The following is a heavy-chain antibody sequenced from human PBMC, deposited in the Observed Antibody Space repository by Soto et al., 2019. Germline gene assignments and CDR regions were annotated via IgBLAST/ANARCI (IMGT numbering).Heavy chain of an antibody. CDR3: ARGHGDYGIPSFYMDV. CDR2: IWYDGSNK. V-gene: IGHV3-33*01. J-gene: IGHJ6*03. CDR1: GFTFSSYG. D-gene: IGHD4-17*01. Sequence: QVQLVESGGGVVQPGRSLRLSCAASGFTFSSYGMHWVRQAPGKGLEWVAVIWYDGSNKYYADSVKGRFTISRDNSKNTLYLQMNSLRAEDTAVYYCARGHGDYGIPSFYMDVWGKGTTVTVSS.